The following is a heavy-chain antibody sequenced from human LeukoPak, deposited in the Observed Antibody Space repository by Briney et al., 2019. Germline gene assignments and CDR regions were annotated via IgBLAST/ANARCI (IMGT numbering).Heavy chain of an antibody. D-gene: IGHD3-10*01. Sequence: GGSLRLSCAASGFTFNSYSMNWVRQAPGKGLEWVSSISISGDTYYADSVKGRFTLSRDNSMDTLYLQMNSLRAGDTAVYYCAGGTVTMVDYWGQGTLVTVSS. CDR1: GFTFNSYS. CDR2: ISISGDT. V-gene: IGHV3-21*01. J-gene: IGHJ4*02. CDR3: AGGTVTMVDY.